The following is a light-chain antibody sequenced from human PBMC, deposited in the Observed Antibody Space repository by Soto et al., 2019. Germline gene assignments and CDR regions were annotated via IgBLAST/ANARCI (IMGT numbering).Light chain of an antibody. J-gene: IGLJ1*01. CDR2: EVT. CDR3: SLYTRSTTIV. CDR1: SSDVGSNDR. V-gene: IGLV2-18*01. Sequence: QSALTQPPSVSGSPGQSVTISCTGTSSDVGSNDRVSWYQQPPGPAPKLMIYEVTNRPSGVADRFSASKSGNTASLTISGLQAEDEDDYYCSLYTRSTTIVFGTGTKLTVL.